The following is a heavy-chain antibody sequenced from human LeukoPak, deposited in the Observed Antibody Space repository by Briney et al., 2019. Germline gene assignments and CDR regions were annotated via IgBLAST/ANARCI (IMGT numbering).Heavy chain of an antibody. CDR1: GFTFSDYY. CDR2: ISSSGSTI. D-gene: IGHD3-10*01. J-gene: IGHJ4*02. Sequence: GGSLRLSCAASGFTFSDYYMSWIRQAPGKGLEWVSYISSSGSTIYYADSVKGRFTISRDNAKNSLYLQMNSLRAEDTAVYYCARVPGPVLLWFGELEVAFLDYWGQGTLVTVSS. CDR3: ARVPGPVLLWFGELEVAFLDY. V-gene: IGHV3-11*01.